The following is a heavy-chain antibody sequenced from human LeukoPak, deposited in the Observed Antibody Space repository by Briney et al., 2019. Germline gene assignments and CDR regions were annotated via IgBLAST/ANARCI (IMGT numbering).Heavy chain of an antibody. CDR3: ARGRMWYSSGWYYFDY. V-gene: IGHV4-34*01. CDR2: INHSGST. CDR1: GGSFSGYY. Sequence: SETLSLTCAVYGGSFSGYYWSWIRQPPGKGPEWIGEINHSGSTNYNPSLKSRVTISVDTSKNQFSLKLSSVTAADTAVYYCARGRMWYSSGWYYFDYWGQGTLVTVSS. D-gene: IGHD6-19*01. J-gene: IGHJ4*02.